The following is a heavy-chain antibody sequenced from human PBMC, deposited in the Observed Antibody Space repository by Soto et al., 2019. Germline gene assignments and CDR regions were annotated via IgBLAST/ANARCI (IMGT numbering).Heavy chain of an antibody. Sequence: SETLSLTCTVSGGSISSNSYYWAWIRQPPGKGLEWIGNIYYSGTTYYNPSLKGRVTISVDTSKNQFSLKLSSVTAADTAVYYCATQEVGGRYVYTFDPWGQGTLVTVYS. D-gene: IGHD1-26*01. CDR1: GGSISSNSYY. J-gene: IGHJ5*02. CDR3: ATQEVGGRYVYTFDP. V-gene: IGHV4-39*01. CDR2: IYYSGTT.